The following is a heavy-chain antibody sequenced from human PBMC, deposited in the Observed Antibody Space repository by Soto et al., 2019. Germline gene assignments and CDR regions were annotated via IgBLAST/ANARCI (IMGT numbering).Heavy chain of an antibody. CDR1: GDTFSTYG. V-gene: IGHV1-69*04. J-gene: IGHJ3*02. Sequence: QIHLVQSGAEVKKPGSSVKVSCQVSGDTFSTYGITWVRQAPGQGLEWMGRIIPILVIADYAQKFQGRVTISADRSTNTAYMEMNSLRSEDTAVYYCARGTEGVASESAFDIWGQGTMVTVSS. CDR3: ARGTEGVASESAFDI. CDR2: IIPILVIA. D-gene: IGHD2-21*02.